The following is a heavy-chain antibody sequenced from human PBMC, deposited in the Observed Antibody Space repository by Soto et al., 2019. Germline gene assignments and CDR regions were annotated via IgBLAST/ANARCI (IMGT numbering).Heavy chain of an antibody. CDR2: ISSSSSYI. CDR3: AEAQWIQLSNRDYYYYMDV. D-gene: IGHD5-18*01. CDR1: GFTFSSYS. J-gene: IGHJ6*03. Sequence: GGSLRLSCAASGFTFSSYSMNWVRQAPGKGLEWVSSISSSSSYIYYADSVKGRFTISRDNAKNSLYLQMNSLRAEDTAVYYCAEAQWIQLSNRDYYYYMDVWGKGTTVTVSS. V-gene: IGHV3-21*01.